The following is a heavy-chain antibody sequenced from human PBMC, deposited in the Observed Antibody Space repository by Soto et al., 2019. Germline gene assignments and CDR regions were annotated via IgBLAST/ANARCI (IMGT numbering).Heavy chain of an antibody. CDR3: ATFSERSGFGASDDAFDS. J-gene: IGHJ3*02. CDR1: GFTFSSYG. Sequence: GSSLKISCAASGFTFSSYGMHWVRQAPGKGLEWVAVISYDGSNKYYADSVKGRFTISRDNSKNTLYLQMNSLKAEDTDVYYCATFSERSGFGASDDAFDSWGQGTMVTV. V-gene: IGHV3-30*03. D-gene: IGHD3-3*01. CDR2: ISYDGSNK.